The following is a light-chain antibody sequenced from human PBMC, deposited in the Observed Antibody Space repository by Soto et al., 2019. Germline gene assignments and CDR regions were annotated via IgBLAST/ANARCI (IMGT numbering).Light chain of an antibody. J-gene: IGLJ1*01. CDR3: SSYTSRGTLV. V-gene: IGLV2-14*01. Sequence: QSVLTQPASVSGSSGQSITISCTGTSGDVGGYHYVSWYQQYPGRAPKIIIYDVSNRPSGVSNRFSGSKSGNTASLTISGLQAEDEADYYCSSYTSRGTLVFGTGTKLTVL. CDR1: SGDVGGYHY. CDR2: DVS.